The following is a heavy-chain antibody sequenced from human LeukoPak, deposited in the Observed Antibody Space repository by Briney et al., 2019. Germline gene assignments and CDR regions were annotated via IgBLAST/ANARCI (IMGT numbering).Heavy chain of an antibody. J-gene: IGHJ4*02. Sequence: ASVKVSCKASGCSFTGYYVHWVRQAPGQGLEWMGWINPNSGGTKYAQKFQGRVTMTSDTSISTAYMELSRLISDDTAVYYCARDFWNGPGDYWGQGTLVTVSS. CDR3: ARDFWNGPGDY. CDR2: INPNSGGT. D-gene: IGHD3-3*01. V-gene: IGHV1-2*02. CDR1: GCSFTGYY.